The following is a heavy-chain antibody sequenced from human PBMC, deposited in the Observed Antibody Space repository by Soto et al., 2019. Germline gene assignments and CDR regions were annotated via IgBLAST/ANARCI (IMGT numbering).Heavy chain of an antibody. Sequence: QVQLQESGPGLVKPSQTLSLTCTVSGGSISSGRYYWNWIRQHPGKGLEWIGYIYYSGSTYYNPSLTSRVTISVDTSKIQFSLKLSSVTAADTAMYYCAREPSIWGQGTLVTVSS. J-gene: IGHJ4*02. CDR3: AREPSI. CDR1: GGSISSGRYY. CDR2: IYYSGST. V-gene: IGHV4-31*03.